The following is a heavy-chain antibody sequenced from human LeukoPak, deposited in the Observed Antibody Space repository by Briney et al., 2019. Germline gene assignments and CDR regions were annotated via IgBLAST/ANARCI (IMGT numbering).Heavy chain of an antibody. V-gene: IGHV3-7*01. CDR2: IKQDGSEK. CDR1: GFTFSTYW. J-gene: IGHJ4*02. CDR3: SRDVDGSGNYGFDY. Sequence: GGSLRLSCAASGFTFSTYWMSWVRQAPGKGLEWVAVIKQDGSEKYYVDSVKGRFTISRDNAKNSLYLQVNSLRAEDTAVYFCSRDVDGSGNYGFDYWGQGALVTVSS. D-gene: IGHD3-10*01.